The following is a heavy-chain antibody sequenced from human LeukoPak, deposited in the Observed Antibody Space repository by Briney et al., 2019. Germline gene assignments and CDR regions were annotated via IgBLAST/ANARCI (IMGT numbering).Heavy chain of an antibody. Sequence: PGGSLRLSCAASGFTVSSNYMSWVRQAPGKGLEWVSVIYSGGSTYYADSVKGRFTISRDNSKNTLYLQMNSLRAEDTAVYYCAREAYDNWGLGYLDYWGQGTLVTVSS. CDR2: IYSGGST. V-gene: IGHV3-66*01. CDR3: AREAYDNWGLGYLDY. J-gene: IGHJ4*02. CDR1: GFTVSSNY. D-gene: IGHD3-22*01.